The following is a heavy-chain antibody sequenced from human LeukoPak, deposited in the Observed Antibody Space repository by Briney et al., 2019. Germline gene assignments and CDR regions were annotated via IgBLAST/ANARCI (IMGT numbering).Heavy chain of an antibody. J-gene: IGHJ4*02. V-gene: IGHV3-30*18. CDR2: ESRDGINK. Sequence: PGGSLRLSCAASGFTFRSNVMHWVRQAPGKGLEWVAFESRDGINKNYAESVKGRFTISRDNSKNTLYLQMNSLRPEDTAVYYCAKDSKSYAIDYWGQGTLVTVSS. CDR3: AKDSKSYAIDY. CDR1: GFTFRSNV. D-gene: IGHD3-10*01.